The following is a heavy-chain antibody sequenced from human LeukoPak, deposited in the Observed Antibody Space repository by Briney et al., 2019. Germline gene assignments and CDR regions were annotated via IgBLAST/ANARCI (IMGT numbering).Heavy chain of an antibody. Sequence: GGSLRLSCAASGFTFSSYAMSWVRQAPGKGLEWVSAISGSGGSIYYADSVKGRFTISRDNSKNTLYLQMNSLKAEDTAIYYCARVSRGGITASWFDPWGQGTLVTVSS. CDR2: ISGSGGSI. CDR1: GFTFSSYA. V-gene: IGHV3-23*01. D-gene: IGHD6-13*01. CDR3: ARVSRGGITASWFDP. J-gene: IGHJ5*02.